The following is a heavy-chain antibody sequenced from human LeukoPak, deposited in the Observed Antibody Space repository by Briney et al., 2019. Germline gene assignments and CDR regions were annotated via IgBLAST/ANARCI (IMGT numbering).Heavy chain of an antibody. CDR2: FDPEDGET. J-gene: IGHJ4*02. CDR1: GYTLTELS. V-gene: IGHV1-24*01. D-gene: IGHD3-22*01. Sequence: ASVKIPCKVSGYTLTELSMHWVRQAPGKGLEWMGGFDPEDGETIYAQKFQGRVTMTEDTSTDTAYMELSSLRSEDTAVYYCATGVYYYDSSGYYPLDYWGQGTLVTVSS. CDR3: ATGVYYYDSSGYYPLDY.